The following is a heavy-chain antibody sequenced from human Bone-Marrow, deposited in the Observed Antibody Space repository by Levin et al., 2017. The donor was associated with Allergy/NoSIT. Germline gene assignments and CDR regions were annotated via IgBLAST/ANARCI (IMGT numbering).Heavy chain of an antibody. J-gene: IGHJ6*02. CDR3: ARHWGGKVTSASSVYFYYYALDV. CDR1: GYSFTISW. CDR2: IFPGDSDT. Sequence: GESLKISCKCSGYSFTISWIGWVRQMPGKGLEWLGSIFPGDSDTRYSPSFEGQVSISADKSTSTAYLQWTSLKASDPATYYCARHWGGKVTSASSVYFYYYALDVWGQGTTVTVSS. V-gene: IGHV5-51*01. D-gene: IGHD7-27*01.